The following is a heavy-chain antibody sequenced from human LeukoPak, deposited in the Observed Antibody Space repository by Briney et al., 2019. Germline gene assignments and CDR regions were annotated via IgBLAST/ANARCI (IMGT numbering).Heavy chain of an antibody. D-gene: IGHD2-15*01. Sequence: GGSLRLSCVASGFIFHNYAMSWVRQASGKGLEWVSSISGSGGDTYYADSVKGRFTISKDISNNTLALQMNSLRVDDTAVYFCAIFPIVAVTGAMQDLDFWGQGTLVTVSS. V-gene: IGHV3-23*01. CDR3: AIFPIVAVTGAMQDLDF. CDR2: ISGSGGDT. CDR1: GFIFHNYA. J-gene: IGHJ4*02.